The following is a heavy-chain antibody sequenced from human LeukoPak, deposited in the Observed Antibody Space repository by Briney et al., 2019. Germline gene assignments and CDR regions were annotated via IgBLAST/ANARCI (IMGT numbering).Heavy chain of an antibody. J-gene: IGHJ1*01. CDR1: GYTFTDYY. V-gene: IGHV1-2*02. CDR2: INPHSGGT. Sequence: ASVKVSCKASGYTFTDYYMHWVRQAPGQGLEWMGWINPHSGGTDHAQKFQGRVTMTRDTSIITAYMELSRLRSDDTAVYFCARGYYDSSDYEYFQHWGQGTLVTVSS. CDR3: ARGYYDSSDYEYFQH. D-gene: IGHD3-22*01.